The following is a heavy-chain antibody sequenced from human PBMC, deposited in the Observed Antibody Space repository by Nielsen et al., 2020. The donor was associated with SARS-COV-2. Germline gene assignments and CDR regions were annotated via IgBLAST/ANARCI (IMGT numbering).Heavy chain of an antibody. J-gene: IGHJ6*03. CDR1: GFTVSSNY. Sequence: GSLRLSCAASGFTVSSNYMSWVRQSPGKGLEWIGEVSHSGSINYNPSLKSRVTLSMDKSKRQFSLRLTSVSAADTAVYFCARGDLVVVPSPILGLGPFFYYFYLDVWGKGTTVTVSS. CDR2: VSHSGSI. V-gene: IGHV4-4*01. CDR3: ARGDLVVVPSPILGLGPFFYYFYLDV. D-gene: IGHD2-2*01.